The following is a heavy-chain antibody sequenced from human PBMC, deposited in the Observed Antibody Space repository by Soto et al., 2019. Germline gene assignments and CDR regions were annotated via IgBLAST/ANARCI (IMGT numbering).Heavy chain of an antibody. CDR3: ARWSYLDY. CDR2: ISGSDGKT. CDR1: GFTFSSYA. V-gene: IGHV3-23*01. Sequence: GSLRLSCVASGFTFSSYAMSWVRQAPGKGLEWVSTISGSDGKTFYADSVKGRFSISRDTSQSTLYLQMNSLRADDTAMYYCARWSYLDYWGQGTRVTVSS. J-gene: IGHJ4*02. D-gene: IGHD3-3*01.